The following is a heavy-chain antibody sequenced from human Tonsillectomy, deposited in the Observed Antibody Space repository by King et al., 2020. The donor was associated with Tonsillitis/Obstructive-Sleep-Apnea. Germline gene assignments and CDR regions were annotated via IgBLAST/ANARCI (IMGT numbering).Heavy chain of an antibody. J-gene: IGHJ6*03. V-gene: IGHV4-59*01. CDR3: ARLPALDMDV. CDR1: GGSITNYF. CDR2: IHYSGST. Sequence: QLQESGPRLVKPSETLSLTCTVSGGSITNYFWSWIRQPPGRGLEWIGYIHYSGSTNYNPSLQSRVTKSPDTAKNQFPLNLRSVTAADTAEYYCARLPALDMDVWGKGTTVTVSS. D-gene: IGHD2-2*01.